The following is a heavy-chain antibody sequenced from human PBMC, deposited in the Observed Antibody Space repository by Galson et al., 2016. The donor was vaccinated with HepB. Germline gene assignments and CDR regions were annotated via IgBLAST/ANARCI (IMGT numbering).Heavy chain of an antibody. CDR3: TRDYYHDRSGYLYSLVAGYYGMDV. J-gene: IGHJ6*02. V-gene: IGHV1-3*04. D-gene: IGHD3-22*01. CDR1: GYTFTGFV. CDR2: INTGNGNT. Sequence: SVKVSCKASGYTFTGFVMHLVRQAPGQRLEWMGWINTGNGNTGYSQRFQGRVTITRDTFAGTVSMELSSLRSEDTAVYYCTRDYYHDRSGYLYSLVAGYYGMDVCGQGTMVTVS.